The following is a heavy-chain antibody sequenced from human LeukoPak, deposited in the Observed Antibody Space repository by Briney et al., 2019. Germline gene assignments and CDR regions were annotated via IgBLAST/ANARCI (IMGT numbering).Heavy chain of an antibody. V-gene: IGHV4-34*01. D-gene: IGHD2-21*02. CDR2: INHSGST. Sequence: SETLSLTCAVYGGSFSGYYWSWIRQPPGKGLEWIGEINHSGSTNYNPSLKSRVTISVDTSKNQFSLKLSSVTAADTAVYYCARHRRLLFARNWFDPWGQGILVTVSS. CDR1: GGSFSGYY. CDR3: ARHRRLLFARNWFDP. J-gene: IGHJ5*02.